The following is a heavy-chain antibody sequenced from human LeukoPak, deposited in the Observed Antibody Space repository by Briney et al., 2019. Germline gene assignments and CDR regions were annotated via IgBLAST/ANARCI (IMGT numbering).Heavy chain of an antibody. V-gene: IGHV3-7*01. Sequence: GGSLRLSCAASGFTFSSYWMSWVRQAPGKGLEWVANIKQDGSEKYYVDSVKGRFTISRDNAKNSLYLQMNSLRAEDTAVYYCAKDAPLYSSSTYYFDYWGQGTLVTVSS. CDR2: IKQDGSEK. D-gene: IGHD6-13*01. J-gene: IGHJ4*02. CDR1: GFTFSSYW. CDR3: AKDAPLYSSSTYYFDY.